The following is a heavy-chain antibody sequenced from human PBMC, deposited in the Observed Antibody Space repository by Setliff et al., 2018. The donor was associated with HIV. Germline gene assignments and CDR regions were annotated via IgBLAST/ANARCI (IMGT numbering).Heavy chain of an antibody. D-gene: IGHD4-17*01. Sequence: ASVKVSCKASGYTFTDYAVHWVRQAPGQRPEWMGWINTDKGYTKFSQKFQVRLTITRDTSANTAYMELSSLTSADTAVYYCARLNGGGFQNWGQGTLVTVSS. CDR2: INTDKGYT. V-gene: IGHV1-3*04. CDR1: GYTFTDYA. CDR3: ARLNGGGFQN. J-gene: IGHJ1*01.